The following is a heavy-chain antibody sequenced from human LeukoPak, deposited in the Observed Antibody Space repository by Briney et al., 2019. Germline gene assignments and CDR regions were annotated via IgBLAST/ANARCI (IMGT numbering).Heavy chain of an antibody. V-gene: IGHV3-33*08. J-gene: IGHJ4*02. CDR2: IWYDGSNK. CDR3: ARADCGGDCYLDY. Sequence: GGSLRLSCAASGFTFSSYAMHWVRQAPGKGLEWVAVIWYDGSNKYYADSVKGRFTISRDNSKNTLYLHMNSLRVDDTAVYYCARADCGGDCYLDYWGQGTLVTVSS. CDR1: GFTFSSYA. D-gene: IGHD2-21*02.